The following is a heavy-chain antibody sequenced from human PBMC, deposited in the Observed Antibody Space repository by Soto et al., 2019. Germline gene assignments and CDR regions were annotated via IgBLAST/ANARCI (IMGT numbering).Heavy chain of an antibody. V-gene: IGHV1-8*01. Sequence: QVQLVQSGAEVKKPGASVKVSCKASGYTFTSYDINWVRQATGQGLEWMGWMNPNSGNTGYAQKFQGRVTMTRNTAISTGYMELSSLRSEDTAVYYCARGHVLLWFGESDFDYWGQGTLVTVSS. CDR1: GYTFTSYD. J-gene: IGHJ4*02. CDR3: ARGHVLLWFGESDFDY. CDR2: MNPNSGNT. D-gene: IGHD3-10*01.